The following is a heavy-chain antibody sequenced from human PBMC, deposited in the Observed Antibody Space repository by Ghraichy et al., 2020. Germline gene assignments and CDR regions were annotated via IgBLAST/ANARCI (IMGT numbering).Heavy chain of an antibody. CDR2: IYYSGST. Sequence: SETLSLTCTVSGGSISSSSYYWGWIRQPPGKGLEWIGSIYYSGSTYYNPSLKSRVTISVDTSKNQFSLKLSSVTAADTAVYYCAGANDYGDPYYFDYWGQGTLVTVSS. V-gene: IGHV4-39*01. CDR1: GGSISSSSYY. D-gene: IGHD4-17*01. CDR3: AGANDYGDPYYFDY. J-gene: IGHJ4*02.